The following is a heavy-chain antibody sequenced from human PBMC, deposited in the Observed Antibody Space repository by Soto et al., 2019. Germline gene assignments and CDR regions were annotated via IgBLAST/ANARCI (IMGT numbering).Heavy chain of an antibody. CDR3: PRNNCWYYYYYMDV. D-gene: IGHD2-15*01. Sequence: QVQLNQWGAGLLKPSETLSLTCAVYGGSFSGYYWSWIRQPPGKGLEWIGEINHSGSTNHNPSLKSRVTISVDTSKNLFSLKLNSVTAADTAVYYCPRNNCWYYYYYMDVCGNGTTVTVSS. CDR1: GGSFSGYY. V-gene: IGHV4-34*01. CDR2: INHSGST. J-gene: IGHJ6*03.